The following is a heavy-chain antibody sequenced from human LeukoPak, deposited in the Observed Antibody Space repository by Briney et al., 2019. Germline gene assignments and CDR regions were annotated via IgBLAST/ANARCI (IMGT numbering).Heavy chain of an antibody. Sequence: PSQTLSLTCTVSGGSISSGSYYWSWIRQPAGKGLEWIGHIYSSGSTNYNPSLKSRVTISVDTSKNQFSLKLSSVTAADTAVYYCARSYFDYWGQGTLVTVSS. CDR2: IYSSGST. CDR3: ARSYFDY. J-gene: IGHJ4*02. CDR1: GGSISSGSYY. V-gene: IGHV4-61*09.